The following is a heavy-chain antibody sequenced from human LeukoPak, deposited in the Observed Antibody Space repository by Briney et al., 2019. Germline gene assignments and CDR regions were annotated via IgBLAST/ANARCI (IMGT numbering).Heavy chain of an antibody. Sequence: GASVKVSCKASGYTFTDYYVHWVRQAPGLGLEWMGIINPLRGITIYAQKFQGRVTMTSDTSTNTVYMELSSLISEDTAVYYCTRTIGYRPVAGLKEKWFDPWGQGTLVTVFS. J-gene: IGHJ5*02. CDR1: GYTFTDYY. D-gene: IGHD6-19*01. V-gene: IGHV1-46*01. CDR3: TRTIGYRPVAGLKEKWFDP. CDR2: INPLRGIT.